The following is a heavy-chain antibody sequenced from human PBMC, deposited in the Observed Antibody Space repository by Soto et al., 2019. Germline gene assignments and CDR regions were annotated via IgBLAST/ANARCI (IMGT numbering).Heavy chain of an antibody. CDR2: IFSNDAK. D-gene: IGHD4-17*01. Sequence: QVTLKESGPVLVKPTETLTLTCTVSGFSLRNTRMGVSWIRQSPGKALEWLAHIFSNDAKSYSRSLKSRLAISRDTSKSQVVLTMTTVAPVDTATYYCARSLYVDYVHWYVDLWGRGTLVTVSS. CDR1: GFSLRNTRMG. CDR3: ARSLYVDYVHWYVDL. J-gene: IGHJ2*01. V-gene: IGHV2-26*01.